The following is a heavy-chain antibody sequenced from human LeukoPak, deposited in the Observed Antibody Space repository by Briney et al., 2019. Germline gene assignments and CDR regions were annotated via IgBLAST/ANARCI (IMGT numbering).Heavy chain of an antibody. D-gene: IGHD4-23*01. CDR1: GYTFTSYD. CDR2: MNPNSGNT. Sequence: ASVKVSCKASGYTFTSYDINWVRQATGQGLEWMGWMNPNSGNTGYAQKFQGRVTMTRNTSISTAYMELSSLRSKDTAVYYCARGRFYRGGNGVVGYWGQGTLVSVSS. J-gene: IGHJ4*02. V-gene: IGHV1-8*01. CDR3: ARGRFYRGGNGVVGY.